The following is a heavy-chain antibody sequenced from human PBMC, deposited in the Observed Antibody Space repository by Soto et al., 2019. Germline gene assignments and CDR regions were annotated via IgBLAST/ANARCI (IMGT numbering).Heavy chain of an antibody. CDR1: GGSFNGYY. CDR3: ARRDFWSGYNWFDP. V-gene: IGHV4-34*01. Sequence: SETLSLTCAVCGGSFNGYYWSWIRQPPGKGLEWIGEINHSGSTNYNPSLKSRVTISVDTSKNQFSLKLSSVTAADTAVYYSARRDFWSGYNWFDPWGQGTLATVYS. J-gene: IGHJ5*02. D-gene: IGHD3-3*01. CDR2: INHSGST.